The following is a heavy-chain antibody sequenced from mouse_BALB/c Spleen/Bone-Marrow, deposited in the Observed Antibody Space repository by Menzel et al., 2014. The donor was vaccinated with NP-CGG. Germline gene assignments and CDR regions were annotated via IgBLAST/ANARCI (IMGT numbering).Heavy chain of an antibody. CDR2: INRNGGRT. J-gene: IGHJ1*01. D-gene: IGHD2-3*01. V-gene: IGHV5-6-3*01. CDR1: GFTFSSCG. Sequence: EVMLVESGGGLVQPGGSLKLSCAASGFTFSSCGMSWVRQTPDKRLELVATINRNGGRTYYPDSVKGRFTISRDNAKNTLYLQMSSLKSEDTAMYYCARDWGTYDGYYWYFDVWGAGTTVTVSS. CDR3: ARDWGTYDGYYWYFDV.